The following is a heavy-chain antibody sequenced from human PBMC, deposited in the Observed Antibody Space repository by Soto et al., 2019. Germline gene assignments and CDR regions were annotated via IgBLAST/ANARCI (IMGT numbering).Heavy chain of an antibody. CDR1: GYTFTDYW. D-gene: IGHD4-4*01. CDR3: ARHLSNFRYYYYAMDV. Sequence: PGESLKISCKGSGYTFTDYWIGWVRQLPGKGLEWMGIIYPGDSDTRYSPSFQGHVTITVDKSTNTAYLQWNTLRASDTAMYYCARHLSNFRYYYYAMDVWGQVTTVTVPS. V-gene: IGHV5-51*01. J-gene: IGHJ6*02. CDR2: IYPGDSDT.